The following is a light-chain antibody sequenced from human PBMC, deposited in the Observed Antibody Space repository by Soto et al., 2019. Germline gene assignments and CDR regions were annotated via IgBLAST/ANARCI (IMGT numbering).Light chain of an antibody. V-gene: IGKV3-11*01. CDR2: DTA. CDR3: QQRAKWWT. Sequence: EIVLTQSPATLSLSPGERATLSCRASQTVHSLVAWYQQRHGQAPRLLIYDTAHRATGIPARFSGSGSGTDYTLTISSLEPEDFAVYYCQQRAKWWTFGQGTKVEIK. J-gene: IGKJ1*01. CDR1: QTVHSL.